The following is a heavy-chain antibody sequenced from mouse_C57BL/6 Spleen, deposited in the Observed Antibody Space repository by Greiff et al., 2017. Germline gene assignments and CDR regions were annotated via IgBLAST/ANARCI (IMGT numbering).Heavy chain of an antibody. CDR2: IYPGDGDT. CDR3: ARVPRVSQAPFDY. D-gene: IGHD3-2*02. V-gene: IGHV1-80*01. CDR1: GYAFSSYW. J-gene: IGHJ2*01. Sequence: VQLQQSGAELVKPGASVKISCKASGYAFSSYWMNWVKQRPGKGLEWIGQIYPGDGDTNYNGKFKGKATLTADKSSSTAYIQLSSLTSEDSAVYFCARVPRVSQAPFDYWGQGTTLTVSS.